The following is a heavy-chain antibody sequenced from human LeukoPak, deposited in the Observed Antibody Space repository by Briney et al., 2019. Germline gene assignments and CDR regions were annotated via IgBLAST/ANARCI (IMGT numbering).Heavy chain of an antibody. J-gene: IGHJ4*02. CDR3: AREAADYYGSGSYYEYYFDY. CDR2: IDYSGST. CDR1: GGSVSSGGYY. D-gene: IGHD3-10*01. Sequence: PSQTLSLTCTVSGGSVSSGGYYWSWIRQHPGKGLEWIGYIDYSGSTYYNPSLKSRVTISVDTSKNQFSLKLSSVTAADTAVYYCAREAADYYGSGSYYEYYFDYWGQGTLVTVSS. V-gene: IGHV4-31*03.